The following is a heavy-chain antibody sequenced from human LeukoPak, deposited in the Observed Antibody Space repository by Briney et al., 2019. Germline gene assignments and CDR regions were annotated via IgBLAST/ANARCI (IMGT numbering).Heavy chain of an antibody. J-gene: IGHJ4*02. V-gene: IGHV3-7*05. CDR2: IKEDGSET. Sequence: GRSLRLSCAASGFGFSGSWMSWVRQAPGTGLEWVANIKEDGSETYCVDSMKGRFTISRDNAKNSLYLQMNSLRVDDTAVYYCASGMRGPYWGQGTLVTVSS. CDR3: ASGMRGPY. CDR1: GFGFSGSW.